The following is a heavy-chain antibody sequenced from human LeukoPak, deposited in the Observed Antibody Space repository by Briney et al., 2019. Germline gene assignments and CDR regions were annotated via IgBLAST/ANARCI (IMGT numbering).Heavy chain of an antibody. J-gene: IGHJ4*02. D-gene: IGHD3-3*01. CDR3: ARDDFENLEWLIFDY. V-gene: IGHV3-23*01. Sequence: GGPLRLSGAPPGSTFRIYAISWVPRAPGKGREWVSPITTSDGNTYYADSVKGRFTISRDNSKNTLYLQMNSLRAEDTAVYYCARDDFENLEWLIFDYWGQGTLVTVSS. CDR1: GSTFRIYA. CDR2: ITTSDGNT.